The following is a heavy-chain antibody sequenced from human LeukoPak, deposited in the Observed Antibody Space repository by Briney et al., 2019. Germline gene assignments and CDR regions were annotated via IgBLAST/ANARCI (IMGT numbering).Heavy chain of an antibody. J-gene: IGHJ4*02. D-gene: IGHD1-26*01. CDR3: AREVGATYFDY. CDR1: GFTFSDYY. CDR2: ISSSGGTI. Sequence: GGSLRLSCAASGFTFSDYYISWIRQAPGMGLEWVSYISSSGGTIYYADSVRGRFTISRDNAKNSLSLQMNSLRAEDTAVYFCAREVGATYFDYWGQGTLVTVSS. V-gene: IGHV3-11*01.